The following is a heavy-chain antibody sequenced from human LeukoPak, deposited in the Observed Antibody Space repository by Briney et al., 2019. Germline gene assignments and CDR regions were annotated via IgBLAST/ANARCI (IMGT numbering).Heavy chain of an antibody. CDR1: GGSFSGYY. CDR2: INHSGST. Sequence: SDTLSLTCAVYGGSFSGYYWSWIRQPPGKGLEWIGEINHSGSTNCNPSLKSRVTISVDTSKNQFSLKLSSVTAADTAVYYCATSPTPQRIDYWGQGTLVTVSS. D-gene: IGHD1-1*01. V-gene: IGHV4-34*01. CDR3: ATSPTPQRIDY. J-gene: IGHJ4*02.